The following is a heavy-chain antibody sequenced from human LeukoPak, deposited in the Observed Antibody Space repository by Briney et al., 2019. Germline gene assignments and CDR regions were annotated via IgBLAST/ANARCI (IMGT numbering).Heavy chain of an antibody. Sequence: PSETLSLTCTVSGGSISSGGYYWSWIRQHPGKGLEWIGYIYYSGITYYNPSLKSRVTISVDTSKNQFSLKLSSVTAADTAVYYCARDGGSRGSSWFDPWGQGTLVTVSS. V-gene: IGHV4-31*03. D-gene: IGHD3-16*01. CDR3: ARDGGSRGSSWFDP. CDR1: GGSISSGGYY. J-gene: IGHJ5*02. CDR2: IYYSGIT.